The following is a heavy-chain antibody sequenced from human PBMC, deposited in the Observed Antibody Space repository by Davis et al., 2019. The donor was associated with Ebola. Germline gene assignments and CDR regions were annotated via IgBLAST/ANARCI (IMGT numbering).Heavy chain of an antibody. CDR1: GFTFSSYA. CDR3: VKGLRFLEWLLTHMKDYGMDV. J-gene: IGHJ6*02. Sequence: GGSLRLSCAASGFTFSSYAMHWVRQAPGKGLEWVAVISYDGSNKYYADSVKGRFTISRDNSKNTLYLQMSSLRAEDTAVYYCVKGLRFLEWLLTHMKDYGMDVWGQGTTVTVSS. V-gene: IGHV3-30*14. D-gene: IGHD3-3*01. CDR2: ISYDGSNK.